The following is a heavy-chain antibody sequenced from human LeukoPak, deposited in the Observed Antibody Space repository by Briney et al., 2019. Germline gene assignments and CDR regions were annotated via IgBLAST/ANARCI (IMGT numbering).Heavy chain of an antibody. Sequence: GGSLRLSCAASGFTFSSYSMNWVRQAPGKGLEWVSYISSSSSTIYYADSVKGRFTISRDNAKNSLYLQMNSLRVEDTAVYYYARGRPHGNDYWGQGTLVTVSS. CDR2: ISSSSSTI. CDR3: ARGRPHGNDY. V-gene: IGHV3-48*01. D-gene: IGHD4-23*01. CDR1: GFTFSSYS. J-gene: IGHJ4*02.